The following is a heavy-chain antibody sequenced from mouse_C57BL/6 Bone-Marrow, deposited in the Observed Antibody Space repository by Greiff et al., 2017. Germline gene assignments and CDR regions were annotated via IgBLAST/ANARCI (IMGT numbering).Heavy chain of an antibody. CDR3: EGYGGYFDV. CDR2: IYPGSGST. J-gene: IGHJ1*03. Sequence: VQLVESGAELVKPGASVKMSCKASGYTFTSYWITWVKQRPGQGLEWIGDIYPGSGSTNYNEKFKSKATLTVDTSSSTAYMQLSSLTSEDSAVYYCEGYGGYFDVWGTGTTVTVSS. CDR1: GYTFTSYW. D-gene: IGHD1-1*01. V-gene: IGHV1-55*01.